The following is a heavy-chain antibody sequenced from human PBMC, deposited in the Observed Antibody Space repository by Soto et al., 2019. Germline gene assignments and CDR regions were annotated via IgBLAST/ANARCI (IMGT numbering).Heavy chain of an antibody. V-gene: IGHV3-23*01. D-gene: IGHD2-8*01. Sequence: GGSLRLSWATSGFTFSSNGMSWVRQAPGKGLDWVSGISGSGRNTYYADSVKGRFTISRDNSKNTLFLQMNSLRVEDTAVYYCAKNGLSDSPSAIDSWGQGTLVTVSS. J-gene: IGHJ4*02. CDR1: GFTFSSNG. CDR3: AKNGLSDSPSAIDS. CDR2: ISGSGRNT.